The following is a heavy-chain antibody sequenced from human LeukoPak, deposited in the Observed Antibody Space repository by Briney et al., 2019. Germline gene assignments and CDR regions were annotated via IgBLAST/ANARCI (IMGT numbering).Heavy chain of an antibody. CDR3: ARVLGGYYGSGSYDY. D-gene: IGHD3-10*01. J-gene: IGHJ4*02. Sequence: GGSLRLSCAASGFTFSSYWMSWVRQAPGKGLEWVANIKQDGSEKYYVDSVKGRFTISRDNAKNSLYLQMNSLRAEDTAVYYCARVLGGYYGSGSYDYWGQGTLVTVSS. V-gene: IGHV3-7*01. CDR2: IKQDGSEK. CDR1: GFTFSSYW.